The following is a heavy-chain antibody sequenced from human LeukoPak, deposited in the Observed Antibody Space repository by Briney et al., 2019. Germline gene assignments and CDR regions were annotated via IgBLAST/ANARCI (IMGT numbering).Heavy chain of an antibody. CDR1: GFTISSNH. J-gene: IGHJ4*02. CDR2: IFIGGST. CDR3: ARDRGDYIWGSYRNDYFDY. Sequence: GGSLRLSCAASGFTISSNHMSWVRQAPGKGLEWVSVIFIGGSTYYADSVKGRFTISKDNSKNTLYLQMNSLRAEDTAVYYCARDRGDYIWGSYRNDYFDYWGQGTLVTVSS. D-gene: IGHD3-16*02. V-gene: IGHV3-53*01.